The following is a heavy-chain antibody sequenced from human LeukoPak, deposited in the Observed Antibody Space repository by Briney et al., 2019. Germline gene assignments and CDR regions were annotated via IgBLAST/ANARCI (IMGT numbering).Heavy chain of an antibody. CDR2: IIPIFGTA. D-gene: IGHD4-17*01. CDR1: GGTFSSYS. J-gene: IGHJ6*03. V-gene: IGHV1-69*05. Sequence: ASVKVSCKASGGTFSSYSISWVRQAPGQGLEWMGGIIPIFGTANYAQKFQGRVTITTDESTSTAYMELSSLRSEDTAVYYCAAGGYGTLLYYYYYMDVWGKGTTVTVSS. CDR3: AAGGYGTLLYYYYYMDV.